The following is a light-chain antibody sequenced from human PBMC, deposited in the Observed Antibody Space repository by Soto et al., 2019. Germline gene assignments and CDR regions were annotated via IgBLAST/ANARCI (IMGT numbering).Light chain of an antibody. CDR3: QQYDNWPPRLS. CDR1: QSISSY. V-gene: IGKV3D-15*01. Sequence: IVMTQSPATLSVSRGESVTLSCRASQSISSYLAWYQQRPGQPPRLLIYGASTKATGVPTRFSGSGSGTDFILTISSLQSEDFAIYYCQQYDNWPPRLSFGGGTKVEIK. J-gene: IGKJ4*01. CDR2: GAS.